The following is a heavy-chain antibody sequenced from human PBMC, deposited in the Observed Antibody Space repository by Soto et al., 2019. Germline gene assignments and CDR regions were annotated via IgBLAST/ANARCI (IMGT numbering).Heavy chain of an antibody. CDR3: STLSSGSVYYDKGTDG. J-gene: IGHJ6*04. CDR2: TNSRGSMV. CDR1: GFTLSNYE. V-gene: IGHV3-48*03. D-gene: IGHD3-3*01. Sequence: PEGSLRLSCAASGFTLSNYEMNWVRQAPGSGLEWIAYTNSRGSMVYYGDSASGRFTISRDNAKNSVSQQMDSRRAEDTAVHYCSTLSSGSVYYDKGTDGWGGGITVTGSS.